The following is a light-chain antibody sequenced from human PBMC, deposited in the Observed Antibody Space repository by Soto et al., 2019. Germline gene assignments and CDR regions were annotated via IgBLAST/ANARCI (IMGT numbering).Light chain of an antibody. CDR3: CSFAGSTPFPYV. V-gene: IGLV2-23*02. Sequence: HSVLTQPGSVSGSPGQAVTISCTGTISDVGSHNLVSWYQQHPDKAPKLIIYEVNERPSGVSSRFSGSKSGNTASLTVSGLQPDDEADYHCCSFAGSTPFPYVFGTGTKVTVL. CDR1: ISDVGSHNL. CDR2: EVN. J-gene: IGLJ1*01.